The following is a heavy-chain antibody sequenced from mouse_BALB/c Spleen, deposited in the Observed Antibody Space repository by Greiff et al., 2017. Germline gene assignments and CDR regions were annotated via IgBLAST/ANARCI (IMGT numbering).Heavy chain of an antibody. CDR1: GFTFTDYY. V-gene: IGHV7-3*02. J-gene: IGHJ3*01. Sequence: EVQVVESGGGLVQPGGSLRLSCATSGFTFTDYYMSWVRQPPGKALEWLGFIRNKANGYTTEYSATVKGRFTISRDNSQSIIYLQMNTLRAEDSATYYCARNSGWDRFAYWGQGTLVTVS. D-gene: IGHD4-1*01. CDR2: IRNKANGYTT. CDR3: ARNSGWDRFAY.